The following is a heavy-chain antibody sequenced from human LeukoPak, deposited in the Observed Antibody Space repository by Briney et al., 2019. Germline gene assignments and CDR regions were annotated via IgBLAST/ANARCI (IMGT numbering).Heavy chain of an antibody. Sequence: SETLSLTCTVSGGSISSSSYYWGWLRQPPGKGLEWIGSIYYSGSTYYNPSLKSRVTISVDTTKKQFSPKLSSVTAADTAVYYCARGGYNIWEYYFGYWGQGTLVTVSS. CDR3: ARGGYNIWEYYFGY. D-gene: IGHD5-24*01. CDR2: IYYSGST. J-gene: IGHJ4*02. V-gene: IGHV4-39*07. CDR1: GGSISSSSYY.